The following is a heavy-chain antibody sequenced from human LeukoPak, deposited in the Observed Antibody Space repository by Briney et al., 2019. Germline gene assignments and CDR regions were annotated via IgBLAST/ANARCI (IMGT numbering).Heavy chain of an antibody. CDR3: ARDFLEPTTQYYYYHYMDV. CDR2: NYTSGST. J-gene: IGHJ6*03. CDR1: GGSISSYY. D-gene: IGHD5-12*01. Sequence: SETLSLTCTVSGGSISSYYWSWIRQPAGKGLEWIGRNYTSGSTNYNPSLKSRVTMSVDTSKNQFSLKLSSVTAADTAVYYCARDFLEPTTQYYYYHYMDVWGKGTTVTVSS. V-gene: IGHV4-4*07.